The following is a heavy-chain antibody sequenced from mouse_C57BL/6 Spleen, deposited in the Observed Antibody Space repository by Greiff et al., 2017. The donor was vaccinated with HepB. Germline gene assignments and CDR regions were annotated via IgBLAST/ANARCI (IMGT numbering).Heavy chain of an antibody. J-gene: IGHJ2*01. Sequence: QVQLQQSGPELVKPGASVKISCKASGYAFSSSWMNWVKQRPGKGLEWIGRIYPGDGDTNYNGKFKGKATLTADKSSSTAYMQLSSLTSEDSAVYCCAPITTVVAHYFDYWGQGTTLTVSS. CDR1: GYAFSSSW. CDR2: IYPGDGDT. V-gene: IGHV1-82*01. D-gene: IGHD1-1*01. CDR3: APITTVVAHYFDY.